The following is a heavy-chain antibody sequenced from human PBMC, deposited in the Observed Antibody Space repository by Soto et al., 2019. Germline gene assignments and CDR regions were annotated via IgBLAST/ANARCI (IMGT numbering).Heavy chain of an antibody. Sequence: GGSLRLSCAAFGFTFSSFCMHWILQAPGKGLVWVSRINSDGSSTTYADSVKGRFTISRDNAKNTVYLQMSSLRAEDTAVYYCASKHSSRAFDYWGQGTLVTVSS. CDR2: INSDGSST. J-gene: IGHJ4*02. CDR3: ASKHSSRAFDY. CDR1: GFTFSSFC. V-gene: IGHV3-74*01. D-gene: IGHD6-13*01.